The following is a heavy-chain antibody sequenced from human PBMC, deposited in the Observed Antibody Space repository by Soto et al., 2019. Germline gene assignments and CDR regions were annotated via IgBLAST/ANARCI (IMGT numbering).Heavy chain of an antibody. D-gene: IGHD1-26*01. J-gene: IGHJ3*02. CDR3: TTLSVEMATIGGDDAFDI. CDR2: IKSKTDGRTT. V-gene: IGHV3-15*07. Sequence: SVSNAWMNWVRQAPGKGLEWVGRIKSKTDGRTTDYAAPVKGRFTISRDDSKNTLYLQMNSLKTEDTAVYYCTTLSVEMATIGGDDAFDIWGQGTMVTVSS. CDR1: SVSNAW.